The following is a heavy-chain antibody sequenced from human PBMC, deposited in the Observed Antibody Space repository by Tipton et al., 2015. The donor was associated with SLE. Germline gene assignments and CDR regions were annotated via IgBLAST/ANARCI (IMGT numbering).Heavy chain of an antibody. D-gene: IGHD5-24*01. CDR2: IYYSGST. CDR3: AREPGRRDGYTAMDV. Sequence: TLSITCTVSGGSISSSSYYWGWIRQPPGKGLEWIGSIYYSGSTYYNPSLKSRVTISVDTSKNPFSLKLSSVTAADTAVYYCAREPGRRDGYTAMDVWGKGTTVTVSS. J-gene: IGHJ6*03. CDR1: GGSISSSSYY. V-gene: IGHV4-39*07.